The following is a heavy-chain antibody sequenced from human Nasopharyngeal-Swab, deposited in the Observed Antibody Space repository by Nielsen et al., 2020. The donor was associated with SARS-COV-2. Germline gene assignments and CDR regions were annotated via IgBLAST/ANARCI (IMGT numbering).Heavy chain of an antibody. V-gene: IGHV3-30*03. D-gene: IGHD4-23*01. Sequence: GESLKISCAASGFTFSSYGMHWVRQAPGKGLEWVAVISYDGSNKYYADSVKGRFTISRDNSKNTLYLQMNSLRAEDTAVYYCARYGTTVVTPYYFDYWGQGTLVTVSS. CDR1: GFTFSSYG. CDR2: ISYDGSNK. J-gene: IGHJ4*02. CDR3: ARYGTTVVTPYYFDY.